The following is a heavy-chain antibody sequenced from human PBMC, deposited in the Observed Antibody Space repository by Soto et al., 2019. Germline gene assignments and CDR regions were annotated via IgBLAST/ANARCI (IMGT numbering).Heavy chain of an antibody. CDR1: GYTFTSYY. Sequence: QVQLVQSGAEVKKPGASVKVSCKASGYTFTSYYMHWVRQAPGQGLEWMGIINPSGGSTSYAQKFQGRVTMTRDTSTSTVYMELSSLRSEDTAVYYCARGRPQGLYYYYMGVWGKGTTVTVSS. V-gene: IGHV1-46*03. CDR3: ARGRPQGLYYYYMGV. CDR2: INPSGGST. J-gene: IGHJ6*03.